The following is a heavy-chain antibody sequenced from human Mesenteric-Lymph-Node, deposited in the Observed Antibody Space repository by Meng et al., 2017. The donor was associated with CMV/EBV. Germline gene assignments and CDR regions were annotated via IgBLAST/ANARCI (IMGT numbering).Heavy chain of an antibody. Sequence: GSLRLSCTVSGYSISSGYYWGWIRQPPGKGLECIGYVHYSGSTNYNPSLRSRATISVDTSKNQFSLNLNSVTAADTAVYYCARSPGYPREFDYWGQGTLVTVSS. CDR2: VHYSGST. CDR1: GYSISSGYY. J-gene: IGHJ4*02. D-gene: IGHD3-10*01. V-gene: IGHV4-61*01. CDR3: ARSPGYPREFDY.